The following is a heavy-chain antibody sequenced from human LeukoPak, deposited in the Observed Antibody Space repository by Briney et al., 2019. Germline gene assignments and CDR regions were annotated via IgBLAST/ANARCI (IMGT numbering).Heavy chain of an antibody. CDR3: TTDSGGFDY. J-gene: IGHJ4*02. V-gene: IGHV3-15*01. Sequence: GGSLRLSCVASGFTLSNAWMSWVRHAPGKWLEWVGRIKSKTDGRTTDYAAPVKGRFTISRDDSKDTLYPKMNSLKAEDTAVYYCTTDSGGFDYWGQGTLVTVSS. D-gene: IGHD3-10*01. CDR1: GFTLSNAW. CDR2: IKSKTDGRTT.